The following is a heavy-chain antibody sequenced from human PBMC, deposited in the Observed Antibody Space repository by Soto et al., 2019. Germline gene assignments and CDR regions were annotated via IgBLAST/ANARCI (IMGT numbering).Heavy chain of an antibody. CDR1: GFTFTSSA. D-gene: IGHD2-15*01. V-gene: IGHV1-58*01. CDR3: AADLGLYRSGGSCPSWRNCFDP. J-gene: IGHJ5*02. CDR2: IVVGSGDA. Sequence: SVKVSCKASGFTFTSSAVQWVRQARGQRLEWMGWIVVGSGDANYEQKFQERVTITRDMSTRTAYMEVRRLRSEDTDVYYCAADLGLYRSGGSCPSWRNCFDPWGQGTPVTVSS.